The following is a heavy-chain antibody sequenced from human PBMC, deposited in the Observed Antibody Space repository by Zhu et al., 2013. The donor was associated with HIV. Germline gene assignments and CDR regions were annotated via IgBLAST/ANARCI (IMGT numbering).Heavy chain of an antibody. V-gene: IGHV1-2*02. CDR2: INPQNGGT. CDR1: GFTFTDYH. Sequence: QVQLVQSGAEVKKPGASVRVSCKASGFTFTDYHIHWVRQAPGQGLEWMGWINPQNGGTLYGQNFRGRVALSRDMSTSTVSLQLFNLTSDDTALYYCARDVQDGPLDLWGQGSLVTVSS. CDR3: ARDVQDGPLDL. D-gene: IGHD6-6*01. J-gene: IGHJ5*02.